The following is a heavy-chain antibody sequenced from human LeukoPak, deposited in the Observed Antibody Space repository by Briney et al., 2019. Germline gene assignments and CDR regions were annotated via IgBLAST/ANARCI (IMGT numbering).Heavy chain of an antibody. J-gene: IGHJ4*02. CDR1: GGSISSGDYY. CDR3: ARERCSSTSCYTDY. CDR2: IYYSGST. D-gene: IGHD2-2*02. V-gene: IGHV4-30-4*08. Sequence: SQTLSLTCTVSGGSISSGDYYWSWIRQPPGKGLEWIGYIYYSGSTYYNPSPKSRVTISVDTSKSQFSLKLSSVTAADTAVYYCARERCSSTSCYTDYWGQGTLVTVSS.